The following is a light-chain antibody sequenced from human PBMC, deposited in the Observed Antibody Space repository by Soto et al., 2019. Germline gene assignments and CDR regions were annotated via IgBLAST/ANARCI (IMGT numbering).Light chain of an antibody. V-gene: IGLV1-40*01. CDR3: QSYDSSLSGSGV. CDR2: GNS. Sequence: QSVLTQPPSVSGAPGKRVTISCTGSSSNIGAGYDVHWYQQLPGTAPKLLIYGNSNRPSGVPDRFSGSKSGTSASLAITGLQAEDEADYYCQSYDSSLSGSGVFGTGTKLTVL. CDR1: SSNIGAGYD. J-gene: IGLJ1*01.